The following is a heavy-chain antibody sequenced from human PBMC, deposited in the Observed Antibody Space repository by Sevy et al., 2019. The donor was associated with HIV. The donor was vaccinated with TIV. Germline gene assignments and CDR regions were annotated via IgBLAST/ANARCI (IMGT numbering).Heavy chain of an antibody. J-gene: IGHJ4*02. CDR2: IKADGSDK. Sequence: GGSLRLSCAASGFTFSAYCMNWVRQAPGKGLEWVANIKADGSDKHYVDSVEGRFTISRDNAKNSLYLQMNSLRVEDTAVYYCAXETTGRFDSWGQGTLVTVSS. D-gene: IGHD1-26*01. CDR1: GFTFSAYC. V-gene: IGHV3-7*01. CDR3: AXETTGRFDS.